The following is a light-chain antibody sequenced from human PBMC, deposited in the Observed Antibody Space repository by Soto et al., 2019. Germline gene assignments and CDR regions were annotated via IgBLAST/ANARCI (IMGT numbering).Light chain of an antibody. J-gene: IGKJ4*01. Sequence: EIVLTQSPATLSSSPGERATLSCRASQSVSSYLAWYQQKPGQAPRLLIYDASNRATGIPARFSGSGSGTDFPLTTSRLEPEYFAVYYCQQHSNSLTFGGGTKVEIK. V-gene: IGKV3-11*01. CDR1: QSVSSY. CDR3: QQHSNSLT. CDR2: DAS.